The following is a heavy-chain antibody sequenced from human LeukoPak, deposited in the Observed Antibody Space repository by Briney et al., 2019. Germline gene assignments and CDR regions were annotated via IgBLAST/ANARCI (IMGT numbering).Heavy chain of an antibody. J-gene: IGHJ4*02. V-gene: IGHV3-21*01. D-gene: IGHD3-22*01. CDR3: ARDLYYYDSSGGIDY. CDR2: INSSSSYI. CDR1: GFTFSSYS. Sequence: AGSLRLSCAAYGFTFSSYSMNWVRQPPGKGLEWVSSINSSSSYIYYADSVKDRFTISRDNAKNSLYLQMSSLRAEDTAVYYCARDLYYYDSSGGIDYWGQGTLVTVSS.